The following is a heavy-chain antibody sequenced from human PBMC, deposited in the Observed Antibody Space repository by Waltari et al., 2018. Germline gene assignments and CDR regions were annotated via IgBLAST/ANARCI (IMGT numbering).Heavy chain of an antibody. CDR3: ARGAAAGTYYFDY. CDR2: ISSSSSYI. V-gene: IGHV3-21*01. J-gene: IGHJ4*02. Sequence: EVQLVESGGGLVKPGGSLRLSCAASGFTFSSYSMNWVRQAPGKGLEWVSSISSSSSYIYYADSVKGRFTISRDNAKNSLYLQMNSLRAEDTAVYYCARGAAAGTYYFDYWGQGTLVTVSS. D-gene: IGHD6-13*01. CDR1: GFTFSSYS.